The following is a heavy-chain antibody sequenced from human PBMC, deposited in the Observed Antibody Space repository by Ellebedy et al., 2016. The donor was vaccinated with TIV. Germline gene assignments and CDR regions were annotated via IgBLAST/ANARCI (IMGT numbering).Heavy chain of an antibody. D-gene: IGHD2-2*01. J-gene: IGHJ6*02. V-gene: IGHV1-46*01. CDR2: ISPASGST. CDR3: AKSIVPAANYYYYYGLDV. Sequence: AASVKVSCKASGYTFTAYYLHWVRQAPGQGLEWMGFISPASGSTSYAQKFQDRVSMTRDTSTGTVYMQLSGLTSEDTALYYCAKSIVPAANYYYYYGLDVWGQGTTVTVSS. CDR1: GYTFTAYY.